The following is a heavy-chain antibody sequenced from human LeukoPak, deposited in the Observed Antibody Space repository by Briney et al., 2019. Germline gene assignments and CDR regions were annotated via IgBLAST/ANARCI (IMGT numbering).Heavy chain of an antibody. CDR2: ISWNSGSI. Sequence: SLRLSCAASGFTFDDYAMHWVRQAPGKGLEWVSGISWNSGSIGYADSVKGRFTISRDNAKNSLYLQMNSLGAEDTALYYCAKGLDGGYSYGYVFDPWGQGTLVTVSS. J-gene: IGHJ5*02. CDR3: AKGLDGGYSYGYVFDP. D-gene: IGHD5-18*01. V-gene: IGHV3-9*01. CDR1: GFTFDDYA.